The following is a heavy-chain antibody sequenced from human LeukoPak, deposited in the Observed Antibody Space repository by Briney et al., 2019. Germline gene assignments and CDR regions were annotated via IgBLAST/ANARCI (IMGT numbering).Heavy chain of an antibody. D-gene: IGHD4/OR15-4a*01. Sequence: ASVKVSCKASGYTFTSYGISWVRQAPGQGLEWMGWISAYNGNTNYAQKLQGRVTMTTDTSTSTAYMELRSLRSDDTAVYYCARANHKNYYYYMDVWGKGTTVTVSS. CDR2: ISAYNGNT. V-gene: IGHV1-18*01. J-gene: IGHJ6*03. CDR3: ARANHKNYYYYMDV. CDR1: GYTFTSYG.